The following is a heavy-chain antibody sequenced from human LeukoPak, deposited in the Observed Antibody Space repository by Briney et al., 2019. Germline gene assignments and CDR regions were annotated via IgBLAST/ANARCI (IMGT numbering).Heavy chain of an antibody. CDR2: ISYDGSNK. Sequence: GGSLRLSCAASGFTFSSYAMHWVRQAPGKGLEWVAVISYDGSNKYYADSVKGRFTISRDNSKNTLYLQMNSLRAEDTAVYYCARASSTSCPEWFDPWGQGTTVIVSS. J-gene: IGHJ5*01. CDR3: ARASSTSCPEWFDP. CDR1: GFTFSSYA. V-gene: IGHV3-30-3*01. D-gene: IGHD2-2*01.